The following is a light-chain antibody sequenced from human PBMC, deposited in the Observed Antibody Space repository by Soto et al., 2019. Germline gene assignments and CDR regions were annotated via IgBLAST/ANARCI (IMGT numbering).Light chain of an antibody. CDR1: PSVSRN. V-gene: IGKV3-11*01. CDR2: DAS. Sequence: VVTQAPGTMSLSRGVRATLSCRASPSVSRNLAWYQQKPGQAPRLLIYDASSRATGIPGRFSGSGSVTDFTLTISSLEPEDFALYYCHQRQGRPRAFGQGTKVDIK. J-gene: IGKJ1*01. CDR3: HQRQGRPRA.